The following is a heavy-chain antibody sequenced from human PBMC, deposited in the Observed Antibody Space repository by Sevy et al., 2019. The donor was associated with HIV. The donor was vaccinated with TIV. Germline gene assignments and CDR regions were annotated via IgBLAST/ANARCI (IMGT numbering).Heavy chain of an antibody. J-gene: IGHJ4*02. Sequence: GESLKISCVASGFTVSNYWMNWVRQAPGMGLEWVAKIKEDGKETYYVDSVKGRFTISRDNAKNSLYLQMTSLRAEDTAVYDCARDKNSAMVTPFDFWGQGTLVTVSS. CDR2: IKEDGKET. V-gene: IGHV3-7*03. CDR1: GFTVSNYW. CDR3: ARDKNSAMVTPFDF. D-gene: IGHD5-18*01.